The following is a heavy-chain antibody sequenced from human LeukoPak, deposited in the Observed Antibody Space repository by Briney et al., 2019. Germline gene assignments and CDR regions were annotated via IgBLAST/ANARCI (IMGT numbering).Heavy chain of an antibody. CDR2: ISYDGNNK. CDR1: GFTFSSYA. CDR3: AKDRYSSGWYSDFDY. J-gene: IGHJ4*02. D-gene: IGHD6-19*01. Sequence: GGSLRLSCAASGFTFSSYAIHWVRQAPGKGLEWVASISYDGNNKYDAESVKGRFTISRDNAKKSLYLQMNSLRDEDTAVYYCAKDRYSSGWYSDFDYWGQGTLVTVSS. V-gene: IGHV3-30-3*01.